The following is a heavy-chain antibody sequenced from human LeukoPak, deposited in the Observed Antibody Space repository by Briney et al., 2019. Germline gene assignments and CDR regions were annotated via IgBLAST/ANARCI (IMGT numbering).Heavy chain of an antibody. CDR3: ARGRYLPLYFDY. CDR1: GGSFSGYY. V-gene: IGHV4-34*01. D-gene: IGHD3-16*02. Sequence: PSETLSLTCAVYGGSFSGYYWSWIRQPPGKGLEWIGEINHSGSTNYNPSLKSRVTISVDTSKNQFFLKLSSVTAADTAVYYCARGRYLPLYFDYWGQGTLVTVSS. CDR2: INHSGST. J-gene: IGHJ4*02.